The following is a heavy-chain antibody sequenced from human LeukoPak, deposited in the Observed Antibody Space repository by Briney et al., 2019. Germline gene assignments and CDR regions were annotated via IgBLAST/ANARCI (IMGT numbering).Heavy chain of an antibody. V-gene: IGHV3-21*01. Sequence: GGSLRLSCAASGFTFSSYSMNWVRQAPGKGLEWVSSISSSSSYIYYADSVKGRFTISRDNAKNSLYLQMNSLRAEDTVVYYCAREMVRDDAFDIWGQGTMVTVSS. CDR3: AREMVRDDAFDI. D-gene: IGHD3-10*01. CDR1: GFTFSSYS. J-gene: IGHJ3*02. CDR2: ISSSSSYI.